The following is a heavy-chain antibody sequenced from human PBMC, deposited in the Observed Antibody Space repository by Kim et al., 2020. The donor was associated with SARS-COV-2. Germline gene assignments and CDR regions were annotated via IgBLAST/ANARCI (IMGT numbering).Heavy chain of an antibody. CDR1: GFTFSSYA. Sequence: GGSLRLSCAASGFTFSSYAMSWVRQAPGKGLEWVSAISGSGGSTYYADSVKGRFTISRDNSKNTLYLQMNSLRAEDTAVYYCAKTAQNPSGGSSWYFYYYYGMDVWGQGTTVTVSS. CDR2: ISGSGGST. CDR3: AKTAQNPSGGSSWYFYYYYGMDV. V-gene: IGHV3-23*01. J-gene: IGHJ6*02. D-gene: IGHD6-13*01.